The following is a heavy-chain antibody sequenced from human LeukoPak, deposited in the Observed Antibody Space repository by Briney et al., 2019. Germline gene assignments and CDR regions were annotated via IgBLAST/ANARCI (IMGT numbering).Heavy chain of an antibody. V-gene: IGHV3-30*02. CDR3: AKDLKAAILFDY. CDR1: GFTFSSYG. Sequence: QPGGSLRLSCAASGFTFSSYGMHWVRQAPGKGLEWVAFIRYDGSNKYYADSVKGRFTISGDNSKNTLYLQMNSLRAEDTAVYYCAKDLKAAILFDYWGQGTLVTVSS. J-gene: IGHJ4*02. D-gene: IGHD2-2*01. CDR2: IRYDGSNK.